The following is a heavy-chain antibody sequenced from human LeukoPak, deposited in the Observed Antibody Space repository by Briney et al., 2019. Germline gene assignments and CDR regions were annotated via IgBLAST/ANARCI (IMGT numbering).Heavy chain of an antibody. D-gene: IGHD2-15*01. J-gene: IGHJ4*02. V-gene: IGHV3-21*01. CDR2: ISSSSSYI. Sequence: GGSLRLSCAASGFTFSSYSMSWVRQAPGKGLEWVSSISSSSSYIYYADSVKGRFTISRDNTKNSLYLQMNSLRAEDTAVYYCARDSSRIYCSGGSCYQYYFDYWGQGTLVTVSS. CDR1: GFTFSSYS. CDR3: ARDSSRIYCSGGSCYQYYFDY.